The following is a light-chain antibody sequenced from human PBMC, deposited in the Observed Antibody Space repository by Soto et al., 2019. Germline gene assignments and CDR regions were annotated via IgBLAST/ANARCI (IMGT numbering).Light chain of an antibody. CDR1: QSVSSRY. Sequence: LTETPGNRSLSPEERDTLSCRASQSVSSRYLAWYQQKPGQAPRLLIYAASSRATGIPDRLRGSGSGTDLPFTISSLEPEDFAVYCCQQDRAFGPGTKVDIK. CDR2: AAS. CDR3: QQDRA. J-gene: IGKJ3*01. V-gene: IGKV3-20*01.